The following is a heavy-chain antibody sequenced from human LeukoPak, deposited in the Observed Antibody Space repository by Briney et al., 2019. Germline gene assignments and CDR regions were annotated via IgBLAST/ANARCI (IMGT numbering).Heavy chain of an antibody. CDR3: ARGLGSSSWSYYYYYGMDV. CDR2: IYYSGST. CDR1: GGSVSSGSYY. Sequence: SETLSLTCTVSGGSVSSGSYYWSWIRQPPGKGLEWIGYIYYSGSTNYNPSLKSRVTISVDTSKNQFSLKLSSVTAADTAVYYCARGLGSSSWSYYYYYGMDVWGQGTTVTVSS. V-gene: IGHV4-61*01. D-gene: IGHD6-13*01. J-gene: IGHJ6*02.